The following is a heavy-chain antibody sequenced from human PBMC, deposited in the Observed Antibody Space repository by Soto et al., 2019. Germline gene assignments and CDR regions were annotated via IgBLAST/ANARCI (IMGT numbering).Heavy chain of an antibody. J-gene: IGHJ6*02. CDR1: GGTFSSYA. D-gene: IGHD2-2*01. CDR2: IIPIFGTA. Sequence: GASVKVSCKASGGTFSSYAISWVRQAPGQGLEWMGGIIPIFGTANYAQKFQGRVTITADESTSTAYMELSSLRSEDTAVYYCARDLDRYCSSTSCGYYYYYGMDVWGQGTTVTAP. CDR3: ARDLDRYCSSTSCGYYYYYGMDV. V-gene: IGHV1-69*13.